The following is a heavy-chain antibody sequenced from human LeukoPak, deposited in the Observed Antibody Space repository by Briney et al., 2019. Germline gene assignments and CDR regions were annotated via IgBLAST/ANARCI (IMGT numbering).Heavy chain of an antibody. CDR3: ARGRGAVTHYHYMDL. J-gene: IGHJ6*03. V-gene: IGHV1-8*03. CDR1: VYTFTSDD. D-gene: IGHD4-23*01. CDR2: MNPNIGNT. Sequence: GASVKVSCKTSVYTFTSDDINWVRQATGQGLEWIGWMNPNIGNTGYAQKFQGRVTITRNTSISTAYMELSRVRSEDTAVYYCARGRGAVTHYHYMDLWGKGTTVTVSS.